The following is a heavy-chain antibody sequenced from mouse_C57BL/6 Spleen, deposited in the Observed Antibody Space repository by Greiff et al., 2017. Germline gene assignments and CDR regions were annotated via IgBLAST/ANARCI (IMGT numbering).Heavy chain of an antibody. V-gene: IGHV1-72*01. J-gene: IGHJ4*01. CDR1: GYTFTSYW. CDR3: ARGNYCGSSGGAMDY. CDR2: IDPNSGGT. Sequence: VQLQQPGAELVKPGASVKLSCKASGYTFTSYWMHWVQQRPGRGLEWIGRIDPNSGGTNYNEKFKSKATLTVDKPSSTAYMQLSSLTSEDSAVYLCARGNYCGSSGGAMDYWGQGTSLTVSS. D-gene: IGHD1-1*01.